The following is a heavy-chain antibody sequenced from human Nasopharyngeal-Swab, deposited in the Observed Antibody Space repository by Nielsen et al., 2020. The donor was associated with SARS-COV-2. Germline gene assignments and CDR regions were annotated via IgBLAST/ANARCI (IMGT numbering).Heavy chain of an antibody. CDR1: GFTFSSYA. Sequence: GESLKISCAASGFTFSSYAMSWVRQAPGKGLEWVSAISGSGGSTYYADSVKGRFTISRDNSKNTLYLQMNSLRAEDTAVYYCAKLSSSGWYGRGWGQGTLVTVSS. D-gene: IGHD6-19*01. J-gene: IGHJ4*02. CDR2: ISGSGGST. V-gene: IGHV3-23*01. CDR3: AKLSSSGWYGRG.